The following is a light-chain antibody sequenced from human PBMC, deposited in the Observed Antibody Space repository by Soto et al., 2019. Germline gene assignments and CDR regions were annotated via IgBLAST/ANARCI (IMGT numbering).Light chain of an antibody. V-gene: IGKV1-5*03. Sequence: DIQMTQSPSTLSASPGDRVMMTCRASRGIHTWLAWYQQKPGKAPELLIFEVYKLKSGVPSRFSGSESEIDFTLTINGLQPDDFATYYCQQYHSVPYTFGQGTKLEI. J-gene: IGKJ2*01. CDR2: EVY. CDR1: RGIHTW. CDR3: QQYHSVPYT.